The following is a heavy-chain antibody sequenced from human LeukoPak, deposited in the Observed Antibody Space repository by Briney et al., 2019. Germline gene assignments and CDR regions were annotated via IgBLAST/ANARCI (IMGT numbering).Heavy chain of an antibody. Sequence: SETLSLTCTVSGGSISSGGYYWSWIRQPPGKGLEWIGYIYHSGSTYYNPSLKSRVTISVDRSKNQFSLKLSSVTAADTAVYYCARGVVPAASFDYWGQGTLVTVSS. V-gene: IGHV4-30-2*01. CDR1: GGSISSGGYY. J-gene: IGHJ4*02. D-gene: IGHD2-2*01. CDR3: ARGVVPAASFDY. CDR2: IYHSGST.